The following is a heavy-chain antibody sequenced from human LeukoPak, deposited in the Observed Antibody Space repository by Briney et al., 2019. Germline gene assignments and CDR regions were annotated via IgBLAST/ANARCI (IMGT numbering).Heavy chain of an antibody. CDR3: AKDSGWVVVVPAAIDY. V-gene: IGHV3-30*18. CDR1: GFTFSSYS. J-gene: IGHJ4*02. Sequence: GRSLRLSCAASGFTFSSYSMHWVRQAPGKGLEWVAVISYDGSNKYYADSVKGRFTISRDNSKNTLYLQMNSLRAEDTAVYYCAKDSGWVVVVPAAIDYWGQGPLVTVSS. D-gene: IGHD2-2*01. CDR2: ISYDGSNK.